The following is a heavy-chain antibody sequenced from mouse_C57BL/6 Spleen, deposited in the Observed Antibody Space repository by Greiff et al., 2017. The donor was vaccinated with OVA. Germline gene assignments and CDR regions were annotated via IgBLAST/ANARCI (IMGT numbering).Heavy chain of an antibody. CDR2: IDPNSGGT. V-gene: IGHV1-72*01. CDR3: ARRGALNWDFDV. Sequence: QVQLQQPGAELVKPGASVKLSCKASGYTFTSYWMHWVKQRPGRGLEWIGRIDPNSGGTKYNEKFKSKATLTVDKPSSTAYMPLSSLTSEDSAVYYCARRGALNWDFDVWGTGTTVTVSS. J-gene: IGHJ1*03. CDR1: GYTFTSYW.